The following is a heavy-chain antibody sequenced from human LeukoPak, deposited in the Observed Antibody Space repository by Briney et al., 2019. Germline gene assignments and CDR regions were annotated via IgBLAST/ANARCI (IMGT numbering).Heavy chain of an antibody. J-gene: IGHJ6*03. D-gene: IGHD2-2*01. CDR3: AKVGCSSSSCSRFYQYMDV. CDR1: GFTFSSYA. Sequence: GGSLRLSCAASGFTFSSYAMKWVRQAPGKELEWVSSVSGSGGITYYADSVKGRFTTSKDKSKNTLYLQMTSLRAEDTAVYYCAKVGCSSSSCSRFYQYMDVWGKGTTVTVSS. CDR2: VSGSGGIT. V-gene: IGHV3-23*01.